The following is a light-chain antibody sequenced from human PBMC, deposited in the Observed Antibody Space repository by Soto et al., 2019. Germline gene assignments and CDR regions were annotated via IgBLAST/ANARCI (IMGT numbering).Light chain of an antibody. V-gene: IGLV1-44*01. CDR2: NND. J-gene: IGLJ2*01. Sequence: QSVLTQPPSASGTPGQSVTISCSGSSSNIGSNTVNWYQQLSGAAPKLLIHNNDQRPSGVPDRFSGSKSGTSASLAISGLRSEDEADYYCAAWDDSLREVFGGGTKLTVL. CDR1: SSNIGSNT. CDR3: AAWDDSLREV.